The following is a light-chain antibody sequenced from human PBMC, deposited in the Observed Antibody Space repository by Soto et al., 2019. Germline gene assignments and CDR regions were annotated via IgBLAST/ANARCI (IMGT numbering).Light chain of an antibody. CDR3: AAWHDSLSGVI. CDR1: RPSIGSNH. CDR2: TNN. V-gene: IGLV1-47*02. J-gene: IGLJ2*01. Sequence: QSVLTQPPSASGTPGQRVTISCSGSRPSIGSNHVYWYQQLPGMAPKLLIYTNNQRPSGVPDRFSASKSGTSASLAISGLRSEDEADYYFAAWHDSLSGVIFGGGTKLTVL.